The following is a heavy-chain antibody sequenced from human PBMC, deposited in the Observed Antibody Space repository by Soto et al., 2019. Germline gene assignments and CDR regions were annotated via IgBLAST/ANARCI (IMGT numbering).Heavy chain of an antibody. Sequence: QVQLQESGPGLVKPSQTLSLTCTVSGRSISSGGNYWSWIRQHPGKGLEWIGYIYYSGSTYYNPSLKSRVTISVDTSKNQFSLKLSSVTAADTAVYYCARGDIVVVPAAGGGFDPWGQGTLVTVSS. CDR2: IYYSGST. CDR3: ARGDIVVVPAAGGGFDP. V-gene: IGHV4-31*03. CDR1: GRSISSGGNY. J-gene: IGHJ5*02. D-gene: IGHD2-2*01.